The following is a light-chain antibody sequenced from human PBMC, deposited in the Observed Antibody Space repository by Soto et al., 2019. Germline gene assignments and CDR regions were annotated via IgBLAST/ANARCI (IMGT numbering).Light chain of an antibody. V-gene: IGKV3-11*01. CDR2: DAS. J-gene: IGKJ1*01. CDR3: QART. Sequence: EIVLTQSPATLSLSPGERATLSCRASQSVSSYLAWYQQKPGQAPRLLIYDASNRATGIPARFSGSGSGTDVTLTISSLEPEDFAVYYCQARTFGQGTKVEI. CDR1: QSVSSY.